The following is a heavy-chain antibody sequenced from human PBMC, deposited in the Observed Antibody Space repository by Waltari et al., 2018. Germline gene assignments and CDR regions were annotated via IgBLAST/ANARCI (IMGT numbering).Heavy chain of an antibody. CDR3: ARVVYGSKVVITNYYYYYMDV. CDR2: IYYSGST. CDR1: GGSISSYY. V-gene: IGHV4-59*01. Sequence: QVQLQESGPGLVKPSETLSLTCTVSGGSISSYYWSWIRQPPGKGLEWIGYIYYSGSTNYNPSLKSRVTISVDTSKNQFSLKLSSVTAADTAVYYCARVVYGSKVVITNYYYYYMDVWGKGTTVTVSS. D-gene: IGHD3-22*01. J-gene: IGHJ6*03.